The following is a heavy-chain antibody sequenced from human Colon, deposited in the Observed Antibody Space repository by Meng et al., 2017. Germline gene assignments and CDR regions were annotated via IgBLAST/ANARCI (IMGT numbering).Heavy chain of an antibody. J-gene: IGHJ5*02. CDR2: LYSGRIT. CDR1: GFTLKNNY. Sequence: GQLVECGGDLAQPGGSLRLSCVVSGFTLKNNYIHWVRQDPVRGLEWVAILYSGRITYYADSVKGRFTISRDDSKNTVHLQMNSLTVDDTALYYCATESFAAWGQGTLVTVSS. V-gene: IGHV3-66*02. CDR3: ATESFAA. D-gene: IGHD3-16*02.